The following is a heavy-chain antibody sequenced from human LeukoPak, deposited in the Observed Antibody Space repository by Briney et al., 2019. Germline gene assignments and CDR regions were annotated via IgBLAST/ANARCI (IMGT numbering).Heavy chain of an antibody. J-gene: IGHJ3*02. CDR1: GGSVTNYY. V-gene: IGHV4-59*02. CDR2: SYYSGST. CDR3: ARVGCTSTSCPRKNAFDI. D-gene: IGHD2-2*01. Sequence: SETLSLTCTVSGGSVTNYYWIWIRQPPGKGLVWIGYSYYSGSTNYNPSLKSRVIISVDTAKNQFSLNLTSATAGDTARYDCARVGCTSTSCPRKNAFDIWGQGTMVSVSS.